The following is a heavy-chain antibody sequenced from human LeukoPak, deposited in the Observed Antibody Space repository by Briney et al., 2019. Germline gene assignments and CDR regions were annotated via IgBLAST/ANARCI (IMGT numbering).Heavy chain of an antibody. D-gene: IGHD6-19*01. V-gene: IGHV3-11*05. Sequence: GGSLRLSCAASGFTFRDYFLSWIRQAPGKGLEWVSSISDSGSNTNYADSVKGRFTTSRDNAKNSLFLEMNSLRVEDTAVDYCVRGDGLFDYWGQGTLVTVSS. J-gene: IGHJ4*02. CDR2: ISDSGSNT. CDR1: GFTFRDYF. CDR3: VRGDGLFDY.